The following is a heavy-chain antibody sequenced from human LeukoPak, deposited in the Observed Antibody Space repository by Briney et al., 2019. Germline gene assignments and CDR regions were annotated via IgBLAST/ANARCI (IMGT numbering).Heavy chain of an antibody. J-gene: IGHJ5*02. CDR1: GGSISSGGYY. CDR3: ARVYGSSWGWFDP. D-gene: IGHD6-6*01. V-gene: IGHV4-31*03. CDR2: IYYSGST. Sequence: KPSQTLSLTCTVSGGSISSGGYYWSWIRQHPGKGLEWIGYIYYSGSTYYNPSLKSRVTISVDTSKNQFSLKLSSVTAADTAVYYCARVYGSSWGWFDPWGQGTLVTVSS.